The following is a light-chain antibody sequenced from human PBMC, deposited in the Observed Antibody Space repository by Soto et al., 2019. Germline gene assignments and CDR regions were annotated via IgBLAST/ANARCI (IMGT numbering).Light chain of an antibody. CDR2: GAS. J-gene: IGKJ2*01. V-gene: IGKV3-20*01. Sequence: EIVLTQSPGTLSLSPGERATLSCRASQIVSSDHLAWYQQKPGQAPRVLIYGASNRPIGIPDRFSGSGSGTDFTLTISRLEPEDFAVYYCQQYGSSPPYTFGQGTKLEIK. CDR3: QQYGSSPPYT. CDR1: QIVSSDH.